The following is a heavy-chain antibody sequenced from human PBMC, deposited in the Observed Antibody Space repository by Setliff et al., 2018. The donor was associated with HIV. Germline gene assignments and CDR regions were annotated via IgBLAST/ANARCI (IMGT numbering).Heavy chain of an antibody. D-gene: IGHD6-6*01. CDR1: GYSFTSSG. V-gene: IGHV1-18*01. CDR2: INIRNGNT. CDR3: ARDEPNNXEAAPGY. Sequence: ASVKVSCKASGYSFTSSGVSWVRQAPGQGLEWMGWINIRNGNTNYAQTFQGRVTMTTDTSTSKAYMGLRSLRSDDTAEYYCARDEPNNXEAAPGYWGQGALVTXSS. J-gene: IGHJ4*02.